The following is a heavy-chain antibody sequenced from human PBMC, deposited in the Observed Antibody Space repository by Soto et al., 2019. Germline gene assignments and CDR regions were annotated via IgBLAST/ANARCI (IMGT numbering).Heavy chain of an antibody. CDR3: ARRSKRLRYGMDV. Sequence: GGSLRLSCAASGFTFSSYGMHWVRQAPGKGLGWVAVIWYDGSNKYYADSVKGRFTISRDNSKNTLYLQMNSLRAEDTAVYYCARRSKRLRYGMDVWGQGTTVTVS. CDR2: IWYDGSNK. V-gene: IGHV3-33*01. CDR1: GFTFSSYG. J-gene: IGHJ6*02.